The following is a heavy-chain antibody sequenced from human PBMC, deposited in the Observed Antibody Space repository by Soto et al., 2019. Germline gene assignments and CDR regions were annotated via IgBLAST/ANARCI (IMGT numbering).Heavy chain of an antibody. CDR2: ISYEGSNK. Sequence: QPGGSLRLSCAASGITFSHYAIHWVRQAPGKGLEWVAVISYEGSNKYYVDSVKGRFTISRDNSKNTLYLQMNSLRADDTAVYYCVMDTAMLWNYFDYWGQGTLVTVSS. D-gene: IGHD5-18*01. J-gene: IGHJ4*02. V-gene: IGHV3-30-3*01. CDR1: GITFSHYA. CDR3: VMDTAMLWNYFDY.